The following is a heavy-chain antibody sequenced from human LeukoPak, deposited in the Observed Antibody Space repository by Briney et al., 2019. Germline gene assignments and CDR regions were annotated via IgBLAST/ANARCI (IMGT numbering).Heavy chain of an antibody. CDR1: GFSFGYYA. D-gene: IGHD3-22*01. Sequence: GGSLRLSCAASGFSFGYYAMSWVRQAPGKGLKWVANIKQDGSEKYYVDSVKGRFTISRDNAKNSLYLQMNSLRAEDTAVYYCARVHAGGYSYYYYYYMDVWGKGTTVTVSS. CDR2: IKQDGSEK. CDR3: ARVHAGGYSYYYYYYMDV. V-gene: IGHV3-7*01. J-gene: IGHJ6*03.